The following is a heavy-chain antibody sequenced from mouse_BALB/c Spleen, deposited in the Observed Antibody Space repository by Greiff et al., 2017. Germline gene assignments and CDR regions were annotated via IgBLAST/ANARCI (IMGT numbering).Heavy chain of an antibody. CDR2: ISDGGSYT. CDR1: GFTFSDYY. J-gene: IGHJ4*01. V-gene: IGHV5-4*02. Sequence: EVQGVESGGGLVKPGGSLKLSCAASGFTFSDYYMYWVRQTPEKRLEWVATISDGGSYTYYPDSVKGRFTISRDNAKNNLYLQMSSLKSEDTAMYYWARGPYRYRGAMDYWGQGTSVTVSS. D-gene: IGHD2-14*01. CDR3: ARGPYRYRGAMDY.